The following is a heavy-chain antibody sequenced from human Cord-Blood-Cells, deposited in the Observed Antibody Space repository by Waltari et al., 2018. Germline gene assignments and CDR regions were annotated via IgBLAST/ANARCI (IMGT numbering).Heavy chain of an antibody. V-gene: IGHV3-30*18. CDR3: AKDWHYGSGSYYDY. CDR1: GFTFSRYG. D-gene: IGHD3-10*01. J-gene: IGHJ4*02. Sequence: QVQLVESGGGVVQPGRSLRLSCAASGFTFSRYGMHWVRQAPGKGLGWVAVISYDGSNKYYADSVKGRFTISRDNSKNTLYLQMNSPRAEDTAVYYCAKDWHYGSGSYYDYWGQGTLVTVSS. CDR2: ISYDGSNK.